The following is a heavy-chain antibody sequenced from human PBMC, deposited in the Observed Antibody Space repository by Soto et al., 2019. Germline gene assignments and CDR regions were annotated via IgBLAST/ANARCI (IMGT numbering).Heavy chain of an antibody. CDR1: GGTFSSYA. D-gene: IGHD2-2*01. Sequence: QVQLAQSGAEVKKPGSSVKVSCKASGGTFSSYAISWVRQAPGQGLEWMGGIIPIFGTANYAQKFQGRVTITADESTSTAYMELSSLRSEDTAVYYCAREKVVVVPAAIPSLDYGMDVWGQGTTVTVSS. CDR3: AREKVVVVPAAIPSLDYGMDV. V-gene: IGHV1-69*01. J-gene: IGHJ6*02. CDR2: IIPIFGTA.